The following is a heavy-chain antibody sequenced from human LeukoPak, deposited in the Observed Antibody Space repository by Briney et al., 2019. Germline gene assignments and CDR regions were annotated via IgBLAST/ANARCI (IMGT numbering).Heavy chain of an antibody. D-gene: IGHD5-18*01. CDR2: IYPRDSDT. Sequence: GESLKISCKGSGYSFTTYWIGWVRQMPGKGLEWMGIIYPRDSDTRYSPSFQGQVTISADKSINTAYLQWSSLKASDTAMYYCARYFDTAMVVDYWGQGTLVTVSS. CDR3: ARYFDTAMVVDY. CDR1: GYSFTTYW. J-gene: IGHJ4*02. V-gene: IGHV5-51*01.